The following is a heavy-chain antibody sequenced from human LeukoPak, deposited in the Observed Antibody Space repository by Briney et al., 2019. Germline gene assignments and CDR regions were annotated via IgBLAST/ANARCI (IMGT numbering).Heavy chain of an antibody. CDR3: AKAQGEGSSGSYYGFDY. CDR2: IYSGGST. J-gene: IGHJ4*02. D-gene: IGHD1-26*01. V-gene: IGHV3-66*02. CDR1: GFTFSSNY. Sequence: PGGSLRLSCAASGFTFSSNYMSWVRQAPGKGLEWVSVIYSGGSTYYADSVKGRFTISRDNSKNTLYLQMNSLRAEDTAVYYCAKAQGEGSSGSYYGFDYWGQGTLVTVSS.